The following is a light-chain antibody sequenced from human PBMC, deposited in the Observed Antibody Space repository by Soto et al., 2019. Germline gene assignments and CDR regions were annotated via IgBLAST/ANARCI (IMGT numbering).Light chain of an antibody. Sequence: EIVMTQSPATLSVSPGDGATLSCRASQSISSNLAWYQQRPGQAPRLLIYGASTRATGILPRFSGSGSGTEFTLTISSLQSEDFAVYYCQQYYSYPRTFGQGTKVDIK. V-gene: IGKV3-15*01. CDR2: GAS. CDR1: QSISSN. CDR3: QQYYSYPRT. J-gene: IGKJ1*01.